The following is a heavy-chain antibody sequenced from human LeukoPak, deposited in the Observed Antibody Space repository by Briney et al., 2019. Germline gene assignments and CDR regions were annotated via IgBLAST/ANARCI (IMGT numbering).Heavy chain of an antibody. Sequence: AGTLSLTCTVSGGSISSSSYYWGWIRQPPGKGLEWIGSMYYSGSSYYNPSLNSRVTIPVNTSKNQFSLKLISVTAADTAVYYCAIRGGRDSSWYYYNIGWIDPWGQGTLVTVSS. V-gene: IGHV4-39*07. D-gene: IGHD6-13*01. CDR3: AIRGGRDSSWYYYNIGWIDP. CDR1: GGSISSSSYY. J-gene: IGHJ5*02. CDR2: MYYSGSS.